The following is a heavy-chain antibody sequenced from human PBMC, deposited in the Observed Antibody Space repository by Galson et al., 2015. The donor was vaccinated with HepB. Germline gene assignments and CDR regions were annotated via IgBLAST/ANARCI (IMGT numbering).Heavy chain of an antibody. J-gene: IGHJ5*02. CDR3: ARGYSYGWGDWFDP. CDR1: GFTFSSYA. Sequence: SLRLSCAASGFTFSSYAMSWVRQAPGKGLEWVAVISYDGSNKYYADSVKGRFTISRDNAKNTLYLQMNSLRAEDTAVYYCARGYSYGWGDWFDPWGQGTLVTVSS. CDR2: ISYDGSNK. D-gene: IGHD5-18*01. V-gene: IGHV3-30-3*01.